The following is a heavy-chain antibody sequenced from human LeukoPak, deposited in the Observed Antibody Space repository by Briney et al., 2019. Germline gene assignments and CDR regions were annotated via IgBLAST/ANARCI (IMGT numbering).Heavy chain of an antibody. Sequence: PGGSLRLSCTASGFTFRTHGMNWVRQAPGKGLEWVSGIGGAGGFITYYTESVKGRFTVSRDNSKNKLYLQMGSLRADDTAIYYCARDLGWLHYEDWGQGTLVTVSS. D-gene: IGHD5-12*01. CDR1: GFTFRTHG. CDR3: ARDLGWLHYED. J-gene: IGHJ4*02. CDR2: IGGAGGFIT. V-gene: IGHV3-23*01.